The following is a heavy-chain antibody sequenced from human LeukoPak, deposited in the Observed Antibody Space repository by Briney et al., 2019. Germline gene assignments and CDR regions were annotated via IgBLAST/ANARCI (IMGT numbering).Heavy chain of an antibody. CDR3: ARSPDCRRTSCYTDYYYYMDV. D-gene: IGHD2-2*02. J-gene: IGHJ6*03. CDR1: GGTFSSYA. V-gene: IGHV1-69*05. Sequence: SVKVSCKASGGTFSSYAISWVRQAPGQGLEWMGGIIPIFGTANYAQKFQGRVTITTDESTSTAYMELSSLRSEDTAVYHCARSPDCRRTSCYTDYYYYMDVWGKGTTVTVSS. CDR2: IIPIFGTA.